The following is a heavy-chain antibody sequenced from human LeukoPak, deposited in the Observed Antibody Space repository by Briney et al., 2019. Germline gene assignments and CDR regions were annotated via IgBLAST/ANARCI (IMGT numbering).Heavy chain of an antibody. V-gene: IGHV3-23*01. CDR2: ISGSGADT. D-gene: IGHD3-10*01. CDR3: AKEFSGSYTRGDAFDI. Sequence: PGGSLRLSCATSGFTFNDYAMNWVRQAPGKGLEWVAGISGSGADTYYADSVKGRFTISRDNSKNTPYLQMNSLRAEDTAVYYCAKEFSGSYTRGDAFDIWGQGTMVTVSS. CDR1: GFTFNDYA. J-gene: IGHJ3*02.